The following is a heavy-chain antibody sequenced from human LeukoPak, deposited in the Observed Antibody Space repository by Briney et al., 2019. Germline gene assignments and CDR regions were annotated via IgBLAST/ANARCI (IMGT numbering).Heavy chain of an antibody. Sequence: PGGSLRLSCAASGFTFSSYAMSWVRQAPGKGLEWVSAISGSGGSTYYADSVKGRFTISRDNATNTLYLQMNSLRAEDTAVYYCARDEDSSGWYLFDYWGQGTLVTVSS. V-gene: IGHV3-23*01. CDR1: GFTFSSYA. CDR2: ISGSGGST. CDR3: ARDEDSSGWYLFDY. J-gene: IGHJ4*02. D-gene: IGHD6-19*01.